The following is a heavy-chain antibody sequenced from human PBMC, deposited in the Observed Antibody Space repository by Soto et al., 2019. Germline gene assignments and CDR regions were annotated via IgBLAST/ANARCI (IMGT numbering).Heavy chain of an antibody. CDR1: GFTFSSYA. Sequence: PXGSLRLSCAAAGFTFSSYAMSWVRQAPGKGLEWVSAISGSGGSTYYADSVKGRFTISRDNSKNTLYLQMNSLRAEDTAVYYCAKDLDTYYGSGSYGSLYYYYGMDVWGQGTTVTVS. D-gene: IGHD3-10*01. CDR3: AKDLDTYYGSGSYGSLYYYYGMDV. CDR2: ISGSGGST. V-gene: IGHV3-23*01. J-gene: IGHJ6*02.